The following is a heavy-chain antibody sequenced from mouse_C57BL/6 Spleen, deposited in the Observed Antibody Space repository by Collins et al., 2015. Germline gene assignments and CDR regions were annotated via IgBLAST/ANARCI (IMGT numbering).Heavy chain of an antibody. Sequence: EVKLEESGGGLVQPGGSLKLSCAASGFTFSDYYMYWVRQTPEKRLEWVAYISHGGNNTYYPDTIKGRFTISRDNAKKTLYLQLSRLKSEDTAIYYCTRLVNYGNYFDYWGQGTALTVS. CDR1: GFTFSDYY. CDR2: ISHGGNNT. J-gene: IGHJ2*01. V-gene: IGHV5-12*01. CDR3: TRLVNYGNYFDY. D-gene: IGHD1-1*02.